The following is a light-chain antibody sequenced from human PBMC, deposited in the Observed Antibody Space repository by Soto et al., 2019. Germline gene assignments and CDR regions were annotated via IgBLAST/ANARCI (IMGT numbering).Light chain of an antibody. CDR2: AAS. CDR1: QSISSY. CDR3: QQSYSTPLT. Sequence: DIQMTQSPSSLSASVGGRVTITCRASQSISSYLNWYQQKPGKAPKLLIYAASSLQRGVPSRFSGTGSGTDFTLTISSLQPEDFATYYCQQSYSTPLTFGGGTKVEIK. J-gene: IGKJ4*01. V-gene: IGKV1-39*01.